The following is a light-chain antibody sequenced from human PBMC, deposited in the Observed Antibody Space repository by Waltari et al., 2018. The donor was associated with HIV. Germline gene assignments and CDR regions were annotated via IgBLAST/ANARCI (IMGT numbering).Light chain of an antibody. Sequence: SYDLTQPPSVSVSPGQTARLASSGDELPKHYSYWYQQRPGQAPVLLIYKDNERPSGIPERFSGSSSGTTVTLTITGVQADDEADYWCQSADSSGAWVFGGGTKLTVL. V-gene: IGLV3-25*03. CDR1: ELPKHY. CDR3: QSADSSGAWV. CDR2: KDN. J-gene: IGLJ3*02.